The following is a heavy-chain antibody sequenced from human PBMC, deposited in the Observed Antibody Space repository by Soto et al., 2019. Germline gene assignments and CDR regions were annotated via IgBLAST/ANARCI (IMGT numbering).Heavy chain of an antibody. D-gene: IGHD6-6*01. V-gene: IGHV3-21*01. Sequence: PGGSPRLSCAASGFTFSSYSMNWVRQAPGKGLEWVSSINSGSFSINYADSVKGRFSISRDNAQNSLHLQMNNLRAEDTAVYYCARNESSNIYGMDVWGQGTTVTVSS. CDR3: ARNESSNIYGMDV. CDR2: INSGSFSI. J-gene: IGHJ6*02. CDR1: GFTFSSYS.